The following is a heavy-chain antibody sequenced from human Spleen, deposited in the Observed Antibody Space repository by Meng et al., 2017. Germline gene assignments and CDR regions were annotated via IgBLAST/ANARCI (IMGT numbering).Heavy chain of an antibody. Sequence: HPQRSGPGLVNPSGTLPRTCLVAGASNNNDNWWTSPPQPPGKGLEWIGEIYHSGSTNYNPSLRGRVTMSVDKSKNQFSLKLISMTAADTAVYFCARDVALELPSDWGQGTLVTVSS. D-gene: IGHD1-26*01. CDR2: IYHSGST. J-gene: IGHJ1*01. V-gene: IGHV4-4*02. CDR3: ARDVALELPSD. CDR1: GASNNNDNW.